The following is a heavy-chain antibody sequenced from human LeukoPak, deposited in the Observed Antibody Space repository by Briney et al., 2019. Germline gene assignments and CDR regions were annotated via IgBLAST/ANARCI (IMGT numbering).Heavy chain of an antibody. V-gene: IGHV4-39*01. CDR3: ARIKGYSYGHDAFDI. CDR2: IYYSGST. CDR1: GGSISSSSYY. D-gene: IGHD5-18*01. J-gene: IGHJ3*02. Sequence: PSETLSLTCTVSGGSISSSSYYWGWIRQPPGKGLEWIESIYYSGSTYYNPSLKSRVTISVDTSKNQFSLKLSSVTAADTAVYYCARIKGYSYGHDAFDIWGQGTMVTVSS.